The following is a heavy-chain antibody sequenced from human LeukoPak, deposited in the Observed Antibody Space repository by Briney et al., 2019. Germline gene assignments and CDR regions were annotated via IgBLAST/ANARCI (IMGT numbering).Heavy chain of an antibody. J-gene: IGHJ6*02. Sequence: PGGSLRLSCAASGFIFSDHYMSWIPQAPGKGLEWVSYISSSGGTIYYADSVKGRFTISRDNAKNSLYLQMNSLRAEDTAVYYCARDAGTAWGYYYYFYGMDVWGQGTTVTVSS. V-gene: IGHV3-11*01. CDR1: GFIFSDHY. CDR3: ARDAGTAWGYYYYFYGMDV. D-gene: IGHD1-7*01. CDR2: ISSSGGTI.